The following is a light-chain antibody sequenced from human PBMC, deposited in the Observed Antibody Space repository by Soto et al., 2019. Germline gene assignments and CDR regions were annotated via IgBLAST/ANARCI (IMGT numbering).Light chain of an antibody. V-gene: IGLV9-49*01. CDR3: GADHGSGSNFVYV. J-gene: IGLJ1*01. Sequence: QSALTQPPSASASLGASVTLTCTLSSGYSNYKVDWYQQRPGKGPRFVMRVGTGGIVGSKGDGIPDRFSVLGSGLNRYLTIKNIQEEDESDYHCGADHGSGSNFVYVFGTGTKVTGL. CDR2: VGTGGIVG. CDR1: SGYSNYK.